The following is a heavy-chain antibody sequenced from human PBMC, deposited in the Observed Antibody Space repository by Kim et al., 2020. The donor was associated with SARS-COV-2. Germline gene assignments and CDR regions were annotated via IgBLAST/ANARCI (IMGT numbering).Heavy chain of an antibody. CDR2: GST. CDR3: AKDYQKNDY. D-gene: IGHD2-2*01. J-gene: IGHJ4*02. V-gene: IGHV3-23*01. Sequence: GSTYYADSVKGRFTISRDNSKNTLYLQMNSLRAEDTAVYYCAKDYQKNDYWGQGTLVTVSS.